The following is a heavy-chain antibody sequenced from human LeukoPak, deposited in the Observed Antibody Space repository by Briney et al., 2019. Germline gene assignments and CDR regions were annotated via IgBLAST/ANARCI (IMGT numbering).Heavy chain of an antibody. CDR2: IYHSGSS. D-gene: IGHD4-23*01. V-gene: IGHV4-4*02. CDR1: GGSISSSDW. Sequence: SGTLSLTCAVSGGSISSSDWWSWVRQPPGKGLEWIGEIYHSGSSNYNPSLQSRVTISVDRSKNQFSLKLSSVTAADTAVYYCARAVSTWTRWAWFDPWGQGTLVTVSS. CDR3: ARAVSTWTRWAWFDP. J-gene: IGHJ5*02.